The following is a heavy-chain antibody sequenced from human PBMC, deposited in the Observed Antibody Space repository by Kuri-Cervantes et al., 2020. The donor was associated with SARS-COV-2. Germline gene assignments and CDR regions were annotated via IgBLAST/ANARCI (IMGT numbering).Heavy chain of an antibody. J-gene: IGHJ4*02. V-gene: IGHV3-23*01. CDR1: GSTFSSYA. D-gene: IGHD6-13*01. Sequence: GGSLRLSCAASGSTFSSYAMSWVRQAPGKGLEWVSAISGSGGSTYYADSVKGRFTISRDNSKNTLYLQMNSLRAEDTAVYYCTTGGSHYSSSWYPVGYWGQGTLVTVSS. CDR3: TTGGSHYSSSWYPVGY. CDR2: ISGSGGST.